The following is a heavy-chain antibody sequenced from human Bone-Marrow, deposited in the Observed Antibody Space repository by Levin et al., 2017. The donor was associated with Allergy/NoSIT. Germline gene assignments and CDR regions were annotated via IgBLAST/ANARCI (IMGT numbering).Heavy chain of an antibody. J-gene: IGHJ6*02. CDR3: ARDQIAARPAGYDYGMDV. D-gene: IGHD6-6*01. CDR1: GFTFSSYS. V-gene: IGHV3-21*01. CDR2: ISSSSSYI. Sequence: GESLKISCAASGFTFSSYSMNWVRQAPGKGLEWVSSISSSSSYIYYADSVKGRFTISRDNAKNSLYLQMNSLRAEDTAVYYCARDQIAARPAGYDYGMDVWGQGTTVTVSS.